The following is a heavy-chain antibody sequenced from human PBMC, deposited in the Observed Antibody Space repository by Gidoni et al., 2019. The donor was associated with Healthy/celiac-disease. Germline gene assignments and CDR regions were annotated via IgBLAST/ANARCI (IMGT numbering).Heavy chain of an antibody. V-gene: IGHV4-61*02. CDR2: IYTSGST. CDR1: GGSISSGSYY. CDR3: ARGPTRYSSSWYGVVTYYFDY. Sequence: QVQLQESGPGLVKPSQTLSLTCPVSGGSISSGSYYWSWIRQPAGQGLEWIGRIYTSGSTHYNPSLKSRVTISVDTSKNQFSRKLSSVTAADTAVYYCARGPTRYSSSWYGVVTYYFDYWGQGTLVTVSS. J-gene: IGHJ4*02. D-gene: IGHD6-13*01.